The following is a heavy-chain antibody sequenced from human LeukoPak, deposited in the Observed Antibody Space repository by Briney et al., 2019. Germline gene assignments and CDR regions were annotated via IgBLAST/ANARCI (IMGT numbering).Heavy chain of an antibody. CDR2: IKTDGSST. D-gene: IGHD1-1*01. J-gene: IGHJ4*02. V-gene: IGHV3-74*01. CDR3: ARDGTGTLPFDY. Sequence: GGSLRLSCAASGFTLSSYWMHWVRQAPGKGLVWFSLIKTDGSSTIYADSVEGRFTISRDNAKDTLYLQMNSLRADDTAVYYCARDGTGTLPFDYWGQGTLVTVSS. CDR1: GFTLSSYW.